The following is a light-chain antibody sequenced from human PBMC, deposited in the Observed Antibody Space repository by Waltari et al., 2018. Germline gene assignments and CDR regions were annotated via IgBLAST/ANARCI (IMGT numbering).Light chain of an antibody. CDR1: SSDVGGYNY. Sequence: QSALTQPRSVSGSPGQSVTISCTGTSSDVGGYNYVSWYQQYPGKAPKLLIYDVTRLPSGVPDRLSGSKSGHTASRTISGLQAEDEADYYCCSYAGSYPHWVFGGGTKLTVL. CDR2: DVT. V-gene: IGLV2-11*01. CDR3: CSYAGSYPHWV. J-gene: IGLJ3*02.